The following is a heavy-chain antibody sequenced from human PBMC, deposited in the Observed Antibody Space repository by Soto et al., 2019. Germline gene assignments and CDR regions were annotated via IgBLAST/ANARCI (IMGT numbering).Heavy chain of an antibody. CDR3: ARGILRPNHYMDV. CDR1: GDSISRGGYF. V-gene: IGHV4-31*03. CDR2: IYDRGSA. D-gene: IGHD1-26*01. Sequence: QVQLQESGPGLVKPSQTLSLTCIVSGDSISRGGYFWTWIRQHPGKGLEWIGYIYDRGSAFYNPSLKSRVTMSVETSKNQFSLNLRSVTAADTAVFYCARGILRPNHYMDVWGKGTAVAVSS. J-gene: IGHJ6*03.